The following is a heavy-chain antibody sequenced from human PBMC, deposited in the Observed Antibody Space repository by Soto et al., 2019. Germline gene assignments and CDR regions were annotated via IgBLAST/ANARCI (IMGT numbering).Heavy chain of an antibody. D-gene: IGHD3-10*01. Sequence: EVQLVESGGGLVQPGGSLRLSCAASGFSFSSYDMQWVRQGIGKGLEWVSAISTAGDTYYPGSVKGRFTVSRENAKNSLYLQMNSLRAGDTAVYYCVKGTAMVEWGQGTLVTVSS. CDR1: GFSFSSYD. V-gene: IGHV3-13*04. J-gene: IGHJ4*02. CDR3: VKGTAMVE. CDR2: ISTAGDT.